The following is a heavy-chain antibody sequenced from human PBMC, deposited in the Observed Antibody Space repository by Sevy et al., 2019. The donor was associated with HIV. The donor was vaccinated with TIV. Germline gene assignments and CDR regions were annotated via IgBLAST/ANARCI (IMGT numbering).Heavy chain of an antibody. CDR2: ISSSGSTI. CDR3: ATRSGEVGATPPYFDY. D-gene: IGHD1-26*01. CDR1: GFTFSDYY. V-gene: IGHV3-11*01. Sequence: GSLRLSCAASGFTFSDYYMSWIRQAPGKGLEWVSYISSSGSTIYYADSVKGRFTISRDNAKNSLYLQMNSLRAEDTAVYYCATRSGEVGATPPYFDYWGQGTLVTVSS. J-gene: IGHJ4*02.